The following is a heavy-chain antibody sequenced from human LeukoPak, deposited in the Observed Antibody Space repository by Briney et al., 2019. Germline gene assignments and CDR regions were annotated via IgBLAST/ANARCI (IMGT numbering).Heavy chain of an antibody. Sequence: SQTLSLTCTVSGGSISSGDYYWSWIRQPPGKGLEWIGYIYYSGSTYYNPSLKSRVAISVDTSKNQFSLKLSSVTAADTAVYYCARTIVGATGYFDYWGLGTLVTVSS. V-gene: IGHV4-30-4*08. CDR3: ARTIVGATGYFDY. CDR2: IYYSGST. J-gene: IGHJ4*02. CDR1: GGSISSGDYY. D-gene: IGHD1-26*01.